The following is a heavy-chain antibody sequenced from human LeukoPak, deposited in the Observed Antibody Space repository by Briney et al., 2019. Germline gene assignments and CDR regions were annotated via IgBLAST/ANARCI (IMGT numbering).Heavy chain of an antibody. CDR1: GFTFSSHA. CDR3: ARDHDKAAAHAFDI. Sequence: PGRSLRLSCAASGFTFSSHAMHWVRQAPGKGLEWVAVISYDGSNKYYADSVKGRFTISRDNSKNTLYLQMNSLRAEDTAVYYCARDHDKAAAHAFDIWGQGTMVTVSS. V-gene: IGHV3-30-3*01. J-gene: IGHJ3*02. D-gene: IGHD6-13*01. CDR2: ISYDGSNK.